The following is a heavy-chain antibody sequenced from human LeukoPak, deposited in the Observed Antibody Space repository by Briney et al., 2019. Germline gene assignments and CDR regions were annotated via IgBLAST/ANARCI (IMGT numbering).Heavy chain of an antibody. D-gene: IGHD2-21*02. V-gene: IGHV4-30-2*01. Sequence: PSETLSLTCAVSGGSISSGGYSWSWIRQPPGKGLEWIGYIYHSGSTYYNPSLESRVTISVDRSKNQFSLKLSSVTAADTAVYYCARGSYCGGDCQAFDIWGQGTLVTVSS. CDR1: GGSISSGGYS. CDR3: ARGSYCGGDCQAFDI. CDR2: IYHSGST. J-gene: IGHJ4*02.